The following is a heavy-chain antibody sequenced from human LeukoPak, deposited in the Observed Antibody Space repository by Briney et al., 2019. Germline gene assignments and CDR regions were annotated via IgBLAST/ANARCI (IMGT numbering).Heavy chain of an antibody. V-gene: IGHV3-30*18. CDR3: AKPYYDSSEDYFDY. CDR2: ISYDGSNK. CDR1: GFTFSSYS. J-gene: IGHJ4*02. Sequence: GGSLRLSCAASGFTFSSYSMNWVRQAPGKGLEWVAVISYDGSNKYYADSVKGRFTISRDNSKNTLYLQMNSLRAEDTAVYYCAKPYYDSSEDYFDYWGQGTLVTVSS. D-gene: IGHD3-22*01.